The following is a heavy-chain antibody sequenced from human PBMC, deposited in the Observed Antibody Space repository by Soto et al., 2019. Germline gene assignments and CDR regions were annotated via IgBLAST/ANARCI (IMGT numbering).Heavy chain of an antibody. CDR3: VRFWPPPYSDALTDYTDAFDY. CDR1: GYTFTSYG. Sequence: ASVKVSCKASGYTFTSYGISWVRQAPGQGLEWMGWISAYNGNTNYAQKLQGRVTISVDTSKSQFSLKLSSVTAADTAVYYCVRFWPPPYSDALTDYTDAFDYWGQGTLVTVSS. J-gene: IGHJ4*02. D-gene: IGHD3-9*01. V-gene: IGHV1-18*01. CDR2: ISAYNGNT.